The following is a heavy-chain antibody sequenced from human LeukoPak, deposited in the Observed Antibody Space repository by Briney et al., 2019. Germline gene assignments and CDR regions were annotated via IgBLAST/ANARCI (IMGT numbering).Heavy chain of an antibody. V-gene: IGHV3-30-3*01. Sequence: GGSLRLSCAASGFTFSSYAMHWVRQAPGKGLEWVAVISYDGSNKYHADSVKGRFTISRDNSKNTLYLQMNSLRAEDTAVYYCARPTRPYYRYYFDYWGQGTLVTVSS. J-gene: IGHJ4*02. D-gene: IGHD1-26*01. CDR1: GFTFSSYA. CDR2: ISYDGSNK. CDR3: ARPTRPYYRYYFDY.